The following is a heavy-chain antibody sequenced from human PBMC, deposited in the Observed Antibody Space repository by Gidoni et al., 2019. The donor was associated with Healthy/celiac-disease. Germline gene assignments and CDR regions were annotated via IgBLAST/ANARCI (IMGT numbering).Heavy chain of an antibody. CDR2: INHSGST. D-gene: IGHD4-17*01. J-gene: IGHJ4*02. Sequence: QVQLQQWGAGRLKPSETLSLTCAVFGGSFSGYYWSRIRQPPGKGLDWIGEINHSGSTNYNPSLKSRVTISVDTSKNQFSLKLSSVTAADTAVYYCARGLMATVTTSGIFDYWGQGTLVTVSS. CDR3: ARGLMATVTTSGIFDY. V-gene: IGHV4-34*01. CDR1: GGSFSGYY.